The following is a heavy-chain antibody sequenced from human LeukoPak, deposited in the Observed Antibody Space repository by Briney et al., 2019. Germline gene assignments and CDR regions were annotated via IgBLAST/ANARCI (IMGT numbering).Heavy chain of an antibody. J-gene: IGHJ4*02. Sequence: GGSLRLSCAASGFTFISYGMHGVRRAPGKGLVWFSRINSDGSSTSYADSVKGRFTISRDNAKNTLYLQMNSLRAEDTAVYYCARAIGYSGYDFNFDYWGQGTLVTVSS. V-gene: IGHV3-74*01. D-gene: IGHD5-12*01. CDR1: GFTFISYG. CDR3: ARAIGYSGYDFNFDY. CDR2: INSDGSST.